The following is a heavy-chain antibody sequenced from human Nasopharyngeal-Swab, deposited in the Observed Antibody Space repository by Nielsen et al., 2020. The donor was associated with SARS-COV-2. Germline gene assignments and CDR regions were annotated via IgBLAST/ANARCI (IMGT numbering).Heavy chain of an antibody. Sequence: SETLSLTCTVSSGSISSGDYYWSWIRPHPGRGLEWIGYSYYSGSTYYNPSLKSRLTISVDTSTNQFSLKLTSVTAADTAVYYCARSPTIFGVVITSFDLWGQGTLVTVSS. J-gene: IGHJ4*02. CDR3: ARSPTIFGVVITSFDL. V-gene: IGHV4-31*03. CDR1: SGSISSGDYY. CDR2: SYYSGST. D-gene: IGHD3-3*01.